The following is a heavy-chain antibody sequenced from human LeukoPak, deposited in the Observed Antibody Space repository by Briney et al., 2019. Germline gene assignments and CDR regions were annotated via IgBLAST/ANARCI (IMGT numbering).Heavy chain of an antibody. CDR3: ARLHTTVILGRGFDI. V-gene: IGHV4-39*02. D-gene: IGHD4-11*01. CDR1: SGSISSSDYY. CDR2: IYYSGST. Sequence: PSETLSLTCTVSSGSISSSDYYWGWIRQPPGKGLEWIGGIYYSGSTYYNPSLKSRVTISVDTSKNHFSLKLNSVTAADTAVYYCARLHTTVILGRGFDIWGQGTMVTVSS. J-gene: IGHJ3*02.